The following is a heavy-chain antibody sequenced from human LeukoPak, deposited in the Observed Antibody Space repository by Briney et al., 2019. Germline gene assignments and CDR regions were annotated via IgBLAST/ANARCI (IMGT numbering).Heavy chain of an antibody. J-gene: IGHJ4*02. CDR2: IYPGDSDT. D-gene: IGHD3-22*01. CDR3: ARHYYYDSSGYMIDY. Sequence: GESLKISCKGSGYSFTSCWIGWVRQMPGKGLEWMGIIYPGDSDTRYSPSFQGQVTISADKSISTAYLQWSSLKASDTAMYYCARHYYYDSSGYMIDYWDQGTLVTVSS. V-gene: IGHV5-51*01. CDR1: GYSFTSCW.